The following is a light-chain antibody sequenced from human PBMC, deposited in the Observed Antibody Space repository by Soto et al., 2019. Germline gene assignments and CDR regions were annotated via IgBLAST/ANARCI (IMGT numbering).Light chain of an antibody. J-gene: IGKJ2*01. Sequence: DIQMTQSPSTLSASVGDRVTITCRASQSISSWLAWYQQKPGKAPNLLIYKASSLQSGVPSRFSGSGSGTAFTLTISGLQTDDFATYYCQQYNSYPYTFGQGTKLEI. CDR2: KAS. V-gene: IGKV1-5*03. CDR3: QQYNSYPYT. CDR1: QSISSW.